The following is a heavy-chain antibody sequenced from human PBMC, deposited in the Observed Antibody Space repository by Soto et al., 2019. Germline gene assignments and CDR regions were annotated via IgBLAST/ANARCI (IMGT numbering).Heavy chain of an antibody. CDR3: ARVYYYDSSGYYPVYFDY. CDR1: GYTFTSYY. D-gene: IGHD3-22*01. Sequence: ASVKVFCKASGYTFTSYYMHWVRQAPGQGLEWMGIINPSGGSTSYAQKFQGRVTMTRDTSTSTVYMELSSLRSEDTAVYYCARVYYYDSSGYYPVYFDYWGQGTLVTVSS. CDR2: INPSGGST. V-gene: IGHV1-46*03. J-gene: IGHJ4*02.